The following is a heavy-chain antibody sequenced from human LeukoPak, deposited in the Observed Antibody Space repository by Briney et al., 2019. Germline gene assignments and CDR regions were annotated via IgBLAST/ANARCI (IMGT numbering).Heavy chain of an antibody. CDR1: GFTFSSYE. Sequence: PGGSLRLSCAASGFTFSSYEMNWVRQAPGKGLEWVSYISSSGSTIYYADSVKGRFRISRDNSKDTLFLQMNSLRAEDTAVYYCARDPNGDYIGAFDMWGPGTMVTVSS. CDR3: ARDPNGDYIGAFDM. D-gene: IGHD4-17*01. CDR2: ISSSGSTI. J-gene: IGHJ3*02. V-gene: IGHV3-48*03.